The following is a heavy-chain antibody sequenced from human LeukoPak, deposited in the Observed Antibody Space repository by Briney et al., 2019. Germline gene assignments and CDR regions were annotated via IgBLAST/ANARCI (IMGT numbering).Heavy chain of an antibody. Sequence: PGRSLRLSCAASGFTFSSYGMHWVRQAPGKGLEWVAVISYDGSNKHYADSVKGRFTISRDNSKNTLYLQMNSLRAEDTAVYYCAKSSTVSRRGFFDYWGQGTLVTVSS. CDR2: ISYDGSNK. D-gene: IGHD4-17*01. CDR3: AKSSTVSRRGFFDY. V-gene: IGHV3-30*18. J-gene: IGHJ4*02. CDR1: GFTFSSYG.